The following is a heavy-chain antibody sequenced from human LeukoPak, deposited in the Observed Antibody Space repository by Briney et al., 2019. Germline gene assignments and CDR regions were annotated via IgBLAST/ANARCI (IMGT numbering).Heavy chain of an antibody. CDR3: ARHLGRGSYFSLDY. CDR1: GFTVSSNY. D-gene: IGHD1-26*01. CDR2: IYSGGST. Sequence: GGSLRLSCAASGFTVSSNYVSWVRQAPGKGLEWVSVIYSGGSTYYADSVKGRFTISRHNSKNTLYLQMNSLRAEDTAVYYCARHLGRGSYFSLDYWGQGTLVTVSS. J-gene: IGHJ4*02. V-gene: IGHV3-53*04.